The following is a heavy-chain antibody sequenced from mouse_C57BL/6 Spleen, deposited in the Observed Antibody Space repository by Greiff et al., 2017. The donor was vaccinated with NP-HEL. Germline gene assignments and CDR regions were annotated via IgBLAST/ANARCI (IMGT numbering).Heavy chain of an antibody. V-gene: IGHV5-4*01. CDR2: ISDGGSYT. Sequence: DVHLVESGGGLVKPGGSLKLSCAASGFTFSSYAMSWVRQTPEKRLEWVATISDGGSYTYYPDNVKGRFTISRDNAKNNLYLQMSHLKSEDTAMYYCARDDYDDWYFDVWGTGTTVTVSS. D-gene: IGHD2-4*01. J-gene: IGHJ1*03. CDR1: GFTFSSYA. CDR3: ARDDYDDWYFDV.